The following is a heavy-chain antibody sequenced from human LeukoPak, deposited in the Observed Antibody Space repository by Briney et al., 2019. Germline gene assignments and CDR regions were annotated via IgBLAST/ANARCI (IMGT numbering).Heavy chain of an antibody. CDR1: GYTFTSYD. Sequence: ASVKVSCKASGYTFTSYDINWVRQATGQGLEWMGWMNPNSGNTGYAQKFQGRVTMTRNTSISTAYMELSSLRSEDTAVYYCARGRTRSGSHRYWGQGTLATVSS. D-gene: IGHD5-12*01. CDR2: MNPNSGNT. CDR3: ARGRTRSGSHRY. J-gene: IGHJ4*02. V-gene: IGHV1-8*01.